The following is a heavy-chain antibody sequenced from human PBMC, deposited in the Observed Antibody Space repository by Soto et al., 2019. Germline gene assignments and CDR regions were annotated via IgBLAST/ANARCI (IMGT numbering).Heavy chain of an antibody. CDR1: GFTFSSYA. CDR2: ISGGGGST. D-gene: IGHD6-19*01. Sequence: EVPLLDSGGGLVQPGGSLRLSCAASGFTFSSYAMSWVRQAPGKGLEWVSAISGGGGSTYYADSVKGRFTISRDNSKNTLYLQMTSLRVEDTAVYYCAKRNKAVAAPFDYWGQGTVVTVSS. CDR3: AKRNKAVAAPFDY. V-gene: IGHV3-23*01. J-gene: IGHJ4*02.